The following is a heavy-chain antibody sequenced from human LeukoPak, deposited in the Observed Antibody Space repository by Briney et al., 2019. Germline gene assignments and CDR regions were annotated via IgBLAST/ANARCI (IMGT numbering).Heavy chain of an antibody. J-gene: IGHJ4*02. V-gene: IGHV4-39*01. D-gene: IGHD3-9*01. Sequence: SETLSLTCTVSGGSITGKNDYWGWIRQTPGKGLEWIGTVFHTGITHYSPSLKSRISISVDTSKIQFSMNLNSVTAADTALYYCARHGILTDHSVRFWGQGILVTVSA. CDR2: VFHTGIT. CDR1: GGSITGKNDY. CDR3: ARHGILTDHSVRF.